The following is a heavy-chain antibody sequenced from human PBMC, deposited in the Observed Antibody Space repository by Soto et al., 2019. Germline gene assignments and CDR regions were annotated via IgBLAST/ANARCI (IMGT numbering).Heavy chain of an antibody. V-gene: IGHV5-51*01. J-gene: IGHJ4*02. CDR2: IYPDDSDT. CDR1: GYSFPTFW. D-gene: IGHD2-2*01. Sequence: GESLKISCKGSGYSFPTFWIGWVRQVPGKGLEWMGIIYPDDSDTRYSPSFHGHVTISVDKSISAVSLQWSSLEASDTAMYYCARLHLSTTSFVDYWGQGTLVTVSS. CDR3: ARLHLSTTSFVDY.